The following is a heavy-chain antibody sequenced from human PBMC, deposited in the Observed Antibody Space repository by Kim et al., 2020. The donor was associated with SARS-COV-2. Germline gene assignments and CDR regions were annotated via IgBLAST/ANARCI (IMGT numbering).Heavy chain of an antibody. CDR3: ARDQNYGDYEKSAAFDI. CDR1: GFTFSSYW. J-gene: IGHJ3*02. V-gene: IGHV3-74*01. CDR2: INSDGSST. Sequence: GGSLRLSCAASGFTFSSYWMHWVRQAPGKGLVWVSRINSDGSSTSYADSVKGRFTISRDNAKNTLYLQMNSLRAEDTAVYYCARDQNYGDYEKSAAFDIWGQGTMVTVSS. D-gene: IGHD4-17*01.